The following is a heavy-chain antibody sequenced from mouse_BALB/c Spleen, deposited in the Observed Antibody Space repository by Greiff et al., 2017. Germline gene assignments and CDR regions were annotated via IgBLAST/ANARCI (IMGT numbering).Heavy chain of an antibody. CDR3: ARRYGSSYGYFDV. Sequence: EVKVVESGGGLVKPGGSLKLSCAASGFTFSSYAMSWVRQTPEKRLEWVATISSGGSYTYYPDSVKGRFTISSDNAKNTLYLQMSSLRSEDTAMYYCARRYGSSYGYFDVWGAGTTVTVSS. CDR2: ISSGGSYT. V-gene: IGHV5-9-3*01. CDR1: GFTFSSYA. J-gene: IGHJ1*01. D-gene: IGHD1-1*01.